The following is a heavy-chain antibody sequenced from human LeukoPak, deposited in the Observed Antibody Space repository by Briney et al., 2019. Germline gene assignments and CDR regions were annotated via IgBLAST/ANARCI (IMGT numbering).Heavy chain of an antibody. CDR1: GFTVSGYD. CDR2: ISSSGTTI. Sequence: PGGSLRLSCAASGFTVSGYDVNWVRQAPGKGLEWVSYISSSGTTIYYADSVKGRFTISRDNAKNSLYLQMNSLRAEDTALYYCATFAYWGQGTLVTVSS. D-gene: IGHD3-10*01. J-gene: IGHJ4*02. CDR3: ATFAY. V-gene: IGHV3-48*03.